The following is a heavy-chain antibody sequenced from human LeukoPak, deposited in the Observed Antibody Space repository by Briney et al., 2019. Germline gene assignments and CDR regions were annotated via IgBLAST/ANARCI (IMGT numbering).Heavy chain of an antibody. CDR1: GYTFSTYY. Sequence: GASVKVSCKPSGYTFSTYYMHWVRQAPGQGLEWMGIVNPRSGSASYAQKFQGRLTMARDTSTSTVYMELSSLRSEDTAMYYCAGDSGSYPQYYFDYWGQGTLVTVSS. J-gene: IGHJ4*02. D-gene: IGHD1-26*01. CDR2: VNPRSGSA. CDR3: AGDSGSYPQYYFDY. V-gene: IGHV1-46*01.